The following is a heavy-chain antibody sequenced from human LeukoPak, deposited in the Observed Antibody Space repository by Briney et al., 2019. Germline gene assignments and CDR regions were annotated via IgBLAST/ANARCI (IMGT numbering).Heavy chain of an antibody. V-gene: IGHV4-39*01. CDR2: IYYSGST. Sequence: SETLSLTCTVSGGSISSSSYYWGWIRQPPGKGLEWIGSIYYSGSTYYNPSLKSRVTISVDTSKNQFSLKLTSVTAADTAVYYCARVDGSCSGGSCPSGNWFDPWGQGTLVTVSS. CDR3: ARVDGSCSGGSCPSGNWFDP. D-gene: IGHD2-15*01. J-gene: IGHJ5*02. CDR1: GGSISSSSYY.